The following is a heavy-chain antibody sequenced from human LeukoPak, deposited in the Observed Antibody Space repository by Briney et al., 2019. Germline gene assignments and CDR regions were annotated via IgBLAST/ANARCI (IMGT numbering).Heavy chain of an antibody. J-gene: IGHJ4*02. CDR1: GYTFTSYY. D-gene: IGHD6-19*01. CDR2: INPSGGST. CDR3: ARAPSLESSGWYVSDY. Sequence: GASVKVSCKASGYTFTSYYMHWVRQAPGRGLEWMGIINPSGGSTSYAQKFQGRVTMTRDTSTSTVYMELSSLRSEDTAVYYCARAPSLESSGWYVSDYWGQGTLVTVSS. V-gene: IGHV1-46*01.